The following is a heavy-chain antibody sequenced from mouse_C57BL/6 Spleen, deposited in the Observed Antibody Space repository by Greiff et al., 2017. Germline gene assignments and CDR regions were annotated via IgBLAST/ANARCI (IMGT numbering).Heavy chain of an antibody. Sequence: EVKLMESGPELVKPGASVKISCKASGYSFTDYNMNWVKQSNGKSLEWIGVINPNYGTTSYNQKFKGKATLTVDKSSSTAYMQLNSLTSEDSAVYYCARSGSKNPSFGYWGQGTTLTVSS. V-gene: IGHV1-39*01. CDR3: ARSGSKNPSFGY. D-gene: IGHD2-5*01. CDR1: GYSFTDYN. J-gene: IGHJ2*01. CDR2: INPNYGTT.